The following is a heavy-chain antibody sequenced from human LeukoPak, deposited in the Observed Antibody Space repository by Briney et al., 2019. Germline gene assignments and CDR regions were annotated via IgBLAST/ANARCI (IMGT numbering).Heavy chain of an antibody. D-gene: IGHD2-2*02. CDR1: GFSFSTYT. J-gene: IGHJ4*02. Sequence: GGSLRLSCAASGFSFSTYTMHWVRQAPGKGLEYVSAITSNGDSKYYASSVKGRFTISRDNYKNTLYLQMGSLTTEDVALYYCAREFCDTNNCYKAALAYWGQGTLVSISS. CDR3: AREFCDTNNCYKAALAY. CDR2: ITSNGDSK. V-gene: IGHV3-64*01.